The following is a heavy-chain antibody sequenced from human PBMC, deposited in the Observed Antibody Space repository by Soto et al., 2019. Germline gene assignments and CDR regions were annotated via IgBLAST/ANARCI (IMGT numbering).Heavy chain of an antibody. CDR3: AGFTIVGNYYFDY. J-gene: IGHJ4*02. CDR1: GGSISSYY. Sequence: SETLSLTCTVSGGSISSYYWSWIRQPPGKGLEWIGYIYYSGSTYYNPSLKSRVTISVDTSKNQFSLKLSSVTAADTAVYYCAGFTIVGNYYFDYWGQGTLVTVSS. V-gene: IGHV4-59*12. D-gene: IGHD2-21*01. CDR2: IYYSGST.